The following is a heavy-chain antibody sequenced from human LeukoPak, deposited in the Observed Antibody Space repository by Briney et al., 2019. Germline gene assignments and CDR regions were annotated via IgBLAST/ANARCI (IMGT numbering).Heavy chain of an antibody. CDR2: ISTNTGNP. Sequence: ASVKVSCKASGYSFINYAMNWVRQARGQGLEWMGWISTNTGNPTYAQGFTGRFVFSLDTSVSTTYLQINSLKAEDTAVYYCARGDWSRWGQGTLVTVSS. D-gene: IGHD3-9*01. V-gene: IGHV7-4-1*02. J-gene: IGHJ4*02. CDR1: GYSFINYA. CDR3: ARGDWSR.